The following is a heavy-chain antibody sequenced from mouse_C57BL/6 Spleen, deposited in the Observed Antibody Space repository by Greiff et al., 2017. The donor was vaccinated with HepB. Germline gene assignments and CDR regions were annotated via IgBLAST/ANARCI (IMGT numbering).Heavy chain of an antibody. V-gene: IGHV5-9*01. CDR2: ISGGGGNT. Sequence: EVMLVESGGGLVKPGGSLKLSCAASGFTFSSYTMSWVRQTPEKRLEWVATISGGGGNTYYPDSVKGRFTISRDNAKNTLYLQMSSLRSEDTALYDCARRDSSGLAWFAYWGQGTLVTVSA. CDR1: GFTFSSYT. J-gene: IGHJ3*01. D-gene: IGHD3-2*02. CDR3: ARRDSSGLAWFAY.